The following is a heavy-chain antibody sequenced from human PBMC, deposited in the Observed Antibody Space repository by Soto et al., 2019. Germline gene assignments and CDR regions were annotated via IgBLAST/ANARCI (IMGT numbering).Heavy chain of an antibody. Sequence: GSVKVCYQASGYTFTSYYVHLVRQAPGQGLEWMGIINPSGGSTSYAQKFQGRVTMTRDTSTRTVYMELSSVRSEDTAVYYCARIHLTGYDYWGQGTLVTVSS. CDR2: INPSGGST. V-gene: IGHV1-46*01. J-gene: IGHJ4*02. CDR3: ARIHLTGYDY. D-gene: IGHD3-9*01. CDR1: GYTFTSYY.